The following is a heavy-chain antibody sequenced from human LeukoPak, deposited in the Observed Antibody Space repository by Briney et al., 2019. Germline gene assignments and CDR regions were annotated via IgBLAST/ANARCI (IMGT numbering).Heavy chain of an antibody. D-gene: IGHD5-18*01. Sequence: GGSLRLSCAASGFTFDDYAMHWVRHAPGKGLEWGSGIGWNSGSIGYADSVKGRFTISRDNAKNSLYLQMNSLRAEDTALYYCAKGIPVDTAMVRGAFDIWGQGTMVTVSS. CDR3: AKGIPVDTAMVRGAFDI. CDR2: IGWNSGSI. J-gene: IGHJ3*02. CDR1: GFTFDDYA. V-gene: IGHV3-9*01.